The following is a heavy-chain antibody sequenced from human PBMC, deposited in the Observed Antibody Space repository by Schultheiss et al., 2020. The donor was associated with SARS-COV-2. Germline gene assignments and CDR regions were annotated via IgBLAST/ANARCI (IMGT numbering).Heavy chain of an antibody. CDR3: ARALYCTNGVCYTESFDY. J-gene: IGHJ4*02. D-gene: IGHD2-8*01. V-gene: IGHV1-18*01. Sequence: ASVKVSCKASGYTFTSYGISWVRQAPGQGLEWMGWISAYNGNTNYAQKLQGRVTMTTDTSTSTAYMELRSLRSDDTAVYYCARALYCTNGVCYTESFDYWGQGTLVTVSS. CDR1: GYTFTSYG. CDR2: ISAYNGNT.